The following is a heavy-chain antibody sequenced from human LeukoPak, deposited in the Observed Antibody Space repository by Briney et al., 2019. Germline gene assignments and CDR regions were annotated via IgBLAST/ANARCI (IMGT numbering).Heavy chain of an antibody. D-gene: IGHD2-8*02. CDR1: GFTFSTYW. Sequence: GGSLRLSCAASGFTFSTYWMSWVRQAPGKGLEWVANIKQDGSEKYYVDSVKGRFTISRDISKNTVYLQMNSLRVEDTAVYYCAKDFYWAFDYWGQGTLVTVSS. V-gene: IGHV3-7*04. CDR2: IKQDGSEK. J-gene: IGHJ4*02. CDR3: AKDFYWAFDY.